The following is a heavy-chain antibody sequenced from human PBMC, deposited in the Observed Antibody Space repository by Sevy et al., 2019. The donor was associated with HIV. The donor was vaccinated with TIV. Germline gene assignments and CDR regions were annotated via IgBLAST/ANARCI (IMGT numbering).Heavy chain of an antibody. D-gene: IGHD3-16*01. CDR2: ISSNRDYI. Sequence: GGSLRLSCAASGFTFSSYRMTWVRQAPGKGLEWVSCISSNRDYINYADSVKGRYTISRDNAKNLLYLQMDSLRAEDTAVYYCARAVMEMSTWRSDYWGQGTLVTVSS. CDR1: GFTFSSYR. J-gene: IGHJ4*02. V-gene: IGHV3-21*01. CDR3: ARAVMEMSTWRSDY.